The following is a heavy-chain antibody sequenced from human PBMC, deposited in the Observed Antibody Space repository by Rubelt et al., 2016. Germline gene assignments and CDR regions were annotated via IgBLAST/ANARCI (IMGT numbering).Heavy chain of an antibody. J-gene: IGHJ4*02. CDR1: GGSFSGYY. V-gene: IGHV4-34*01. CDR2: INHGGST. CDR3: ATRRSALGSFEF. Sequence: QVQLQRWGAGLLKPSETLSLTCAVYGGSFSGYYWSWIRQPPGKGLEWIGEINHGGSTNYNPSLKSRVTISVDTSKTQFSLNLSSVTAADSAIYNCATRRSALGSFEFWGQGIVVTVSS. D-gene: IGHD3-10*01.